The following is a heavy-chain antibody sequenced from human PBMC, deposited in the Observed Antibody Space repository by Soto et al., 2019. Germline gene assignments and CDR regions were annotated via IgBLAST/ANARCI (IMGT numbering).Heavy chain of an antibody. V-gene: IGHV3-33*08. CDR2: IRYDGSDE. CDR3: ARDGVGATTFFGFLDY. CDR1: ASIFKGHG. J-gene: IGHJ4*01. D-gene: IGHD1-26*01. Sequence: QVQLVESGGGVVQPGGSLRLSCAASASIFKGHGMHWVRQAPGKGLEWVAIIRYDGSDEHYGDSVKGRFTISRDNSKNTLYLQTNRLRAADTAVYYCARDGVGATTFFGFLDYWVHGTLVTVSS.